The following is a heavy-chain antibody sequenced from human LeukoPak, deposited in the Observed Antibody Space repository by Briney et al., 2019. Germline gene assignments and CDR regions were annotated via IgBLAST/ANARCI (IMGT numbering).Heavy chain of an antibody. D-gene: IGHD2-2*01. CDR2: FYYSGST. Sequence: SETLSLTCAVSGGSISSGGYSWSWIRQPPGKGLEWIGSFYYSGSTYYNPSLKSRVTMSVDTSKNQFSLKLSSVTAADTAVYYCSYCSSTSCYWGYYFDYWGQGTLVTVSS. CDR1: GGSISSGGYS. V-gene: IGHV4-30-2*03. J-gene: IGHJ4*02. CDR3: SYCSSTSCYWGYYFDY.